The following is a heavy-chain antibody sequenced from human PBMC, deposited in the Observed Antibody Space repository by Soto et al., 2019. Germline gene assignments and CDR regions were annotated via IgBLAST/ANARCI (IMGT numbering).Heavy chain of an antibody. CDR2: ISYDGSDK. D-gene: IGHD5-18*01. CDR3: AKSPNFYCISAYRYKFDFDF. Sequence: QEQLVESGGGVVQPGRSLRLSCAASGFTFNTYGMHWVRQAPGKGLEWLAVISYDGSDKYYADSVKGRFIISRDNSKNTLYLQMNSLRAEDTAIYYCAKSPNFYCISAYRYKFDFDFWGQGALVSVSS. J-gene: IGHJ4*02. CDR1: GFTFNTYG. V-gene: IGHV3-30*18.